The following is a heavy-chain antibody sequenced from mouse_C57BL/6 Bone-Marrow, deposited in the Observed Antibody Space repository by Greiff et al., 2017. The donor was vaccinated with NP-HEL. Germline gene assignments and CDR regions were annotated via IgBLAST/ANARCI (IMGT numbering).Heavy chain of an antibody. D-gene: IGHD2-3*01. CDR1: GYSFTGYF. V-gene: IGHV1-37*01. J-gene: IGHJ3*01. CDR3: ARRDDGDYEGFAY. CDR2: INPYNGDT. Sequence: EVQLQESGPGLVKPGGSVKISCKASGYSFTGYFMNWVKQSHGKGLEWIGRINPYNGDTFYNQKFKGKATLTVDKSSSTAHMELLSLTSEDFAVYDCARRDDGDYEGFAYWGQGTLVTVSA.